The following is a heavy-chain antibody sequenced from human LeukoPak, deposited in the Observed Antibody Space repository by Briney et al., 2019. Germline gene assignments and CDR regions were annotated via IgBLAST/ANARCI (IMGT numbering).Heavy chain of an antibody. CDR3: TRDKTYDILTGQPDY. CDR1: GFTFGDYA. CDR2: IRSKAYGGTT. V-gene: IGHV3-49*03. Sequence: PGRSLRLSCTASGFTFGDYAMSWFRQAPGKGLEWVGFIRSKAYGGTTEYAASVKGRFTISRDDSKSIAYLQMNSLKTEDTAVYYCTRDKTYDILTGQPDYWGQGTLVTVSS. D-gene: IGHD3-9*01. J-gene: IGHJ4*02.